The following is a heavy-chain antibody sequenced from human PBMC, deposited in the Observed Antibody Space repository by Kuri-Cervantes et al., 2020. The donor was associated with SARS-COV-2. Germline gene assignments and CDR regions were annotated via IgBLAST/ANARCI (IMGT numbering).Heavy chain of an antibody. CDR3: ARRWLQLFGAFDI. CDR2: IKQDGSEK. D-gene: IGHD5-24*01. V-gene: IGHV3-7*01. Sequence: GESLKISCAASGFTFSSYAMSWVRQAPGKGLEWVANIKQDGSEKYYVDSVKGRFTISRDDAKNSLYLQMNSLRAEDTAVYYCARRWLQLFGAFDIWGQGTMVTVSS. CDR1: GFTFSSYA. J-gene: IGHJ3*02.